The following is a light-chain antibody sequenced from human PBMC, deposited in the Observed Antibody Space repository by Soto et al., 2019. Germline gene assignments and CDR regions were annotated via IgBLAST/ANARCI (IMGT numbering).Light chain of an antibody. CDR2: DVS. CDR1: SSDVGGYNH. V-gene: IGLV2-14*01. CDR3: SSYTFSGLVV. Sequence: QSALTQPASVSGSPGQSITISCTGTSSDVGGYNHVSWYQQHPGKAPKLMIYDVSNRPSGVSDRFSGSKSGNTASLTISGIQAEDEADYYCSSYTFSGLVVFGGGTKLTVL. J-gene: IGLJ2*01.